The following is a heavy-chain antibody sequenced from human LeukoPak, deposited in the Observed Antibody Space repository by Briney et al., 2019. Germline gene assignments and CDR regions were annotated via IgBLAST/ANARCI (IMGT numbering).Heavy chain of an antibody. CDR3: TRQPITAAGSPLDH. CDR2: IYYSGIT. D-gene: IGHD6-13*01. CDR1: GGSISSYNSY. Sequence: PSETLSLTCTVSGGSISSYNSYWGWIRQPPGKGLEWIGSIYYSGITYYNPSLKSRVTISVDTSKSQFSLKLSSVTAADMAVYYCTRQPITAAGSPLDHWGQGTLVTVSS. V-gene: IGHV4-39*01. J-gene: IGHJ4*02.